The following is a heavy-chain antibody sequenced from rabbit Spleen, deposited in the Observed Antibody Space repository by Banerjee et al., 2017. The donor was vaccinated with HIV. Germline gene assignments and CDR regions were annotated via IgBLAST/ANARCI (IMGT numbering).Heavy chain of an antibody. CDR1: GFSFSDRDV. V-gene: IGHV1S45*01. D-gene: IGHD4-1*01. J-gene: IGHJ4*01. CDR2: INTATGKP. Sequence: QEELEESGGGLVKPEGSLTLTCKASGFSFSDRDVMCWVRQAPGKGLEWIACINTATGKPVYATWAKGRFTISTTSSTTVTLQMTGLTAADTATYFCVRDLAGAIGWNFYLWGPGTLVTVS. CDR3: VRDLAGAIGWNFYL.